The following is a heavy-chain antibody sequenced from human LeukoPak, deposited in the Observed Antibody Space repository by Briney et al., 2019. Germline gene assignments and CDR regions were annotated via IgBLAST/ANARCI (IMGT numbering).Heavy chain of an antibody. CDR1: GFTFSSYA. J-gene: IGHJ4*03. Sequence: GRSLRLSCAASGFTFSSYAMHWVRQAPGKGLECVSFLSYDGSKEYYADSVKGRFTISRDNSKNTLYLQMNGLRAEDTAVYYCARDLYHAATFESWGHGSLVTVSS. CDR3: ARDLYHAATFES. D-gene: IGHD2-15*01. V-gene: IGHV3-30*04. CDR2: LSYDGSKE.